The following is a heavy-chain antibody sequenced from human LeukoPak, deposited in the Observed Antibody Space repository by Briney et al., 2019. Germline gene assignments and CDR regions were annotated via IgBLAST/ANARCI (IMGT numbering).Heavy chain of an antibody. CDR3: AKRPADCTSSSCPLINYYYYGMDV. CDR2: ISGSGGGT. V-gene: IGHV3-23*01. CDR1: GFTFSNYA. Sequence: PGGSLRLSCAASGFTFSNYAMSWVRQAPGKGLEWVSGISGSGGGTYYADSVKGRFTISRDNSKNTLYLQMNSLRAEDTAVYYCAKRPADCTSSSCPLINYYYYGMDVWGQGTTVTVSS. D-gene: IGHD2-2*01. J-gene: IGHJ6*02.